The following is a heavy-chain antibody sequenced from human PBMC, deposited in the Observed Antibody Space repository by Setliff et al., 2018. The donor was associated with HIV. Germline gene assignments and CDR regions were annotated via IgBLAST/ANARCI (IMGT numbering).Heavy chain of an antibody. D-gene: IGHD2-2*01. CDR2: MYTSGST. J-gene: IGHJ6*03. CDR3: ARGYCSSTTCYDDYYYMDV. Sequence: LSLTCSVSGGSISSGSYYWTWIRQPAGKGLEWIGHMYTSGSTNYNPSLKTRVIISEDTSKNQFSLKLSSVTAADTAVYYCARGYCSSTTCYDDYYYMDVWGKGSTVTVSS. CDR1: GGSISSGSYY. V-gene: IGHV4-61*09.